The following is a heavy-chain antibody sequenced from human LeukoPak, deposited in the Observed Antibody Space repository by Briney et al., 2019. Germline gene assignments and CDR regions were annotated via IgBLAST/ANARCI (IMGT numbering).Heavy chain of an antibody. CDR3: ASDRTSVTTHDAFDI. D-gene: IGHD4-17*01. V-gene: IGHV3-48*02. Sequence: PGGSLRLSCAASGFTFSNYYMNWVRQAPGKGLEWVSYIGSSSSSIYYADSVKGRFTISRDNAKNSLYLKMNSLRDEDTAVYYCASDRTSVTTHDAFDIWGQGTMVTVSS. CDR2: IGSSSSSI. CDR1: GFTFSNYY. J-gene: IGHJ3*02.